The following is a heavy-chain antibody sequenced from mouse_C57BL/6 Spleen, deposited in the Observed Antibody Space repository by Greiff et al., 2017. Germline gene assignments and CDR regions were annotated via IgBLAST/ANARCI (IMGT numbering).Heavy chain of an antibody. Sequence: VQVVESGAELMKPGASVKLSCKATGYTFTGYWIEWVKQRPGHGLEWMGEILPGSGSTNYNEKFKGKATFTADTSSNTAYMQLSSLTTEDSAIYYCARGRKIYDVYYEGFAYWGQGTLVTVSA. D-gene: IGHD2-3*01. V-gene: IGHV1-9*01. CDR3: ARGRKIYDVYYEGFAY. J-gene: IGHJ3*01. CDR2: ILPGSGST. CDR1: GYTFTGYW.